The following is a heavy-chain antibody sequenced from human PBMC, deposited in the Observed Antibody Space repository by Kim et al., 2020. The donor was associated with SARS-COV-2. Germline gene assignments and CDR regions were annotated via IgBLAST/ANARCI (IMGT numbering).Heavy chain of an antibody. V-gene: IGHV1-8*01. CDR1: GYTFTSYD. CDR2: MNPNSGNT. D-gene: IGHD3-3*01. CDR3: ARGMRITIFGVVITKGQYFDY. Sequence: ASVKVSCKASGYTFTSYDINWVRQATGQGLEWMGWMNPNSGNTGYAQKFQGRVTMTRNTSISTAYMELSSLRSEDTAVYYCARGMRITIFGVVITKGQYFDYWGQGTLVTVSS. J-gene: IGHJ4*02.